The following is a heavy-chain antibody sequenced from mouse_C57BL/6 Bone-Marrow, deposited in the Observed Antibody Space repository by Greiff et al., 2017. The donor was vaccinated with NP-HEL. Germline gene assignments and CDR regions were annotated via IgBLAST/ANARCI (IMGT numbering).Heavy chain of an antibody. Sequence: QVQLQQSGAELVRPGASVTLSCKASGYTFTDYEMHWVKQTPVHGLEWIGAIYPETGGTAYNQKFKGKAILTADKSSSTAYMELRSLTSEDSAVDYCTRSGWFAYWCQGTRVTVAA. V-gene: IGHV1-15*01. CDR2: IYPETGGT. CDR1: GYTFTDYE. J-gene: IGHJ3*01. CDR3: TRSGWFAY.